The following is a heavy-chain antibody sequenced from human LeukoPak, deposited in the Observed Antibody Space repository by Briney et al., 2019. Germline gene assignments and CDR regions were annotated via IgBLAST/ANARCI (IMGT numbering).Heavy chain of an antibody. D-gene: IGHD1-26*01. CDR1: GFTFSSYS. CDR2: ISSSSSYI. V-gene: IGHV3-21*01. J-gene: IGHJ5*02. CDR3: ARDAQWELLWFDP. Sequence: GGSLRPSCAASGFTFSSYSMNWVRQAPGKGLEWVSSISSSSSYIYYADSVKGRFTISRDNAKNSLYLQMNSLRAEDTAVYYCARDAQWELLWFDPWGQGTLVTVSS.